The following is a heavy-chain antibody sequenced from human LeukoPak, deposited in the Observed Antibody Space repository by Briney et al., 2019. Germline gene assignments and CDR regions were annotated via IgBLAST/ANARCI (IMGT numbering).Heavy chain of an antibody. Sequence: PSETLSLTCTVSGGSISSSSYYWAWIRQPPGKGLEWIGSIYYSGSTYYNPSLKSRVTISVDASKNQFSLKLSSVTAADTAVYYCARGPVYNCGGDCYRKGAFDIWGQGTMVTVSS. J-gene: IGHJ3*02. CDR2: IYYSGST. D-gene: IGHD2-21*01. V-gene: IGHV4-39*07. CDR1: GGSISSSSYY. CDR3: ARGPVYNCGGDCYRKGAFDI.